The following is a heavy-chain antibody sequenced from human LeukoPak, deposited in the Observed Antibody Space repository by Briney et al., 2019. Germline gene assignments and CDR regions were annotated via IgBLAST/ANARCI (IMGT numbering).Heavy chain of an antibody. CDR3: ARDPRWLTPDCTSTSCYENYFDP. Sequence: SQTLSLTCGVSGYSISSGYQWAWIRQSPGKGLEGIGSIYHSGSAHYNPSLKSRVTISVETSKNQFSLNMYSVTAADTAVYYCARDPRWLTPDCTSTSCYENYFDPWGQGTLVTVSS. CDR2: IYHSGSA. J-gene: IGHJ5*02. D-gene: IGHD2-2*01. CDR1: GYSISSGYQ. V-gene: IGHV4-38-2*02.